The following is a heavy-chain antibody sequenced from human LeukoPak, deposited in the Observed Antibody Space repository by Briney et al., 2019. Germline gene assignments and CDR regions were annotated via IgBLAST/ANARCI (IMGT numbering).Heavy chain of an antibody. CDR3: ARVSFSGPYSSGWKAPPDAFDI. CDR1: GYTFTSYG. Sequence: ASVKVSCKASGYTFTSYGISWVRQAPGQGLEWMGWISAYNGNTNYAQKLQGRVTMTTDTSTSTAYMELRSLRSDDTAVYYCARVSFSGPYSSGWKAPPDAFDIWGQGTMVTVSS. V-gene: IGHV1-18*01. CDR2: ISAYNGNT. J-gene: IGHJ3*02. D-gene: IGHD6-19*01.